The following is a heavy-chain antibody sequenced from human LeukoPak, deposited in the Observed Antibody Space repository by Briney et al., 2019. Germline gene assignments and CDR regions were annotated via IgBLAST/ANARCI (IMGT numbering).Heavy chain of an antibody. V-gene: IGHV3-30*03. J-gene: IGHJ4*02. CDR1: GFTFSSYG. Sequence: PGGSLRLSCAASGFTFSSYGMHWVRQAPGKGLEWVAVISYDGSNKYYADSVKGRFTISRDNSKNTLYLQMNSLRTEDTAVYYCARDPTYYHVSSGYLDYWGQGTPVTVSS. CDR3: ARDPTYYHVSSGYLDY. D-gene: IGHD3-22*01. CDR2: ISYDGSNK.